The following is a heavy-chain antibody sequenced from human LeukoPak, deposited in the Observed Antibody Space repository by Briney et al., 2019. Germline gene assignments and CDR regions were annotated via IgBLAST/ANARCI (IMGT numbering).Heavy chain of an antibody. CDR2: IYYSGST. Sequence: SETLSLTCTVSGGSISSSSYYWGWIRQPPGKGLEWIGSIYYSGSTYYNPSLKSRVTISVDTSKNQFSLKLSSVTAADTAVYYCATNKGPGGSYYFDYWGQGTLVTVSS. D-gene: IGHD3-16*01. CDR3: ATNKGPGGSYYFDY. J-gene: IGHJ4*02. V-gene: IGHV4-39*07. CDR1: GGSISSSSYY.